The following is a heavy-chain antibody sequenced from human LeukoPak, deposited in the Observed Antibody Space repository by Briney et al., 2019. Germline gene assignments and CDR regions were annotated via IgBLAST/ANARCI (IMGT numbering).Heavy chain of an antibody. CDR1: GFTISDYE. J-gene: IGHJ1*01. CDR2: IRSGGDTI. Sequence: PGGSLRLSCAASGFTISDYEMNWVRQAPGKGVEWISYIRSGGDTIYYADSEKRRFTISRDNAKNSLYLQINSLRAEDTGVYYCSRLGSTGSYYRDFQYWGEGTLVTVSS. CDR3: SRLGSTGSYYRDFQY. V-gene: IGHV3-48*03. D-gene: IGHD1-26*01.